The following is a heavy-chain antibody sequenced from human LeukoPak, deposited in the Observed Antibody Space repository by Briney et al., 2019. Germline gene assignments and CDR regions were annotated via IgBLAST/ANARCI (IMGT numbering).Heavy chain of an antibody. J-gene: IGHJ6*03. D-gene: IGHD2-15*01. CDR1: GFIFNSYW. V-gene: IGHV3-7*01. CDR2: MKQEGSEK. CDR3: AREGRKSRGVDIVRKKETGYYYMDV. Sequence: GGSLTLSCAASGFIFNSYWMSCVRQAPGKGGERVANMKQEGSEKYYVDSVKGRFTISRDNAKNSLYLQMNSLRAEDTAVYYCAREGRKSRGVDIVRKKETGYYYMDVWGKGTTVTVS.